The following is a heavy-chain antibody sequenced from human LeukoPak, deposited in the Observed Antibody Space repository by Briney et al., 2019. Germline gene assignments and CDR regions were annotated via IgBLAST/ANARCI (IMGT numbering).Heavy chain of an antibody. CDR3: ATGAAPGGFPDY. CDR1: GYTLTELS. J-gene: IGHJ4*02. V-gene: IGHV1-24*01. Sequence: ASVKVSCKVSGYTLTELSMHWVRQAPGKGLEWMGGFDPEDGETIYAQKFQGRVTMTEDTSTDTAYMGLSSLRSEDTAVYYCATGAAPGGFPDYWGQGTLVTVSS. D-gene: IGHD3-16*01. CDR2: FDPEDGET.